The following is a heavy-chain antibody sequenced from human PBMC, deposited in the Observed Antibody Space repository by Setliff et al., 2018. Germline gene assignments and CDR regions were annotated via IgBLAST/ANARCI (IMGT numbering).Heavy chain of an antibody. CDR1: GYTFTSYG. Sequence: ASVKVSCKASGYTFTSYGISWVRRAPGQGLEWMGWISAYNGNTNYAQKLQGRVTMTTDTSTSTACMELRSLRSDDTAVYYCARDQSLDTMMNDYWGQGTLVTVSS. D-gene: IGHD3-22*01. J-gene: IGHJ4*02. V-gene: IGHV1-18*01. CDR2: ISAYNGNT. CDR3: ARDQSLDTMMNDY.